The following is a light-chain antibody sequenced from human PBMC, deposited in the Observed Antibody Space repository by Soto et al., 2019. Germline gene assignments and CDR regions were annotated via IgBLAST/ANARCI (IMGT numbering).Light chain of an antibody. CDR1: QSVSTL. J-gene: IGKJ5*01. CDR3: QQYNNWPPIT. Sequence: DIQMTQSPSTLSASVGDRVTITCRASQSVSTLLAWYQQKPGKAPKLLIYAASTLQSGVPLRFSGSGSGTSFTLTISSLQSEDFAVYYCQQYNNWPPITFGQGTRLEIK. V-gene: IGKV1-5*01. CDR2: AAS.